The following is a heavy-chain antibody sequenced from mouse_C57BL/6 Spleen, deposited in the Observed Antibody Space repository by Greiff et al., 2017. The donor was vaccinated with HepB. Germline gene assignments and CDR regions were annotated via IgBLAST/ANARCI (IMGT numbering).Heavy chain of an antibody. J-gene: IGHJ4*01. CDR1: GFSLTSYG. V-gene: IGHV2-2*01. CDR3: ARKDYDYGGDYAMDY. Sequence: VQGVESGPGLVQPSQSLSITCTVSGFSLTSYGVHWVRQSPGKGLEWLGVIWSGGSTDYNAAFISRLSISKDNSKSQVFFKMNSLQADDTAIYYCARKDYDYGGDYAMDYWGQGTSVTVSS. D-gene: IGHD2-4*01. CDR2: IWSGGST.